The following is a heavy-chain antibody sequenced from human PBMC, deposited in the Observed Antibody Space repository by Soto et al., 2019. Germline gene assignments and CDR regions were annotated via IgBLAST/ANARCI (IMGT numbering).Heavy chain of an antibody. D-gene: IGHD4-17*01. CDR3: ARADYGDYERFDP. Sequence: QVQLVQSGAEVKKPGSSVKVSCKASGGTFSSYTISWVRQAPGQGLEWMGRIIPILGIANYAQKFQGRVTITADKSTSTAYMELSSLRSEDTAVYYCARADYGDYERFDPWGQGTLVTVSS. J-gene: IGHJ5*02. CDR2: IIPILGIA. V-gene: IGHV1-69*02. CDR1: GGTFSSYT.